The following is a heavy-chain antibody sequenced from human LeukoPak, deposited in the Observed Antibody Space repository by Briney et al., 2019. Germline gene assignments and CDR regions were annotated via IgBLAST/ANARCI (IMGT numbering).Heavy chain of an antibody. V-gene: IGHV3-21*01. Sequence: GGSLRLSCAASGFTFTTYWMSWVRQAPGKGLEWISSNTTSSLYTFYADSVKGRFTISRDNDRNSLYLQMNSLTAEDTAVYYCARDPYSGAYGDTYYYYMDVWGKGTTVTISS. J-gene: IGHJ6*03. CDR1: GFTFTTYW. CDR2: NTTSSLYT. CDR3: ARDPYSGAYGDTYYYYMDV. D-gene: IGHD1-26*01.